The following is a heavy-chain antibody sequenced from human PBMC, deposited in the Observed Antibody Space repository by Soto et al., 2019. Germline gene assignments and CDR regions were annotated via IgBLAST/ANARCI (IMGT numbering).Heavy chain of an antibody. CDR1: GVTFSSYW. J-gene: IGHJ4*02. CDR2: INSDGSST. CDR3: ARDPIPPYTIFGVVHFDY. V-gene: IGHV3-74*01. D-gene: IGHD3-3*01. Sequence: PGGSLRLSCAASGVTFSSYWMHWVRQAPGKGLVWVSRINSDGSSTSYADSVKGRFTISRDNAKNTLYLQMNSLRAEDTAVYYCARDPIPPYTIFGVVHFDYWGQGTLVTVS.